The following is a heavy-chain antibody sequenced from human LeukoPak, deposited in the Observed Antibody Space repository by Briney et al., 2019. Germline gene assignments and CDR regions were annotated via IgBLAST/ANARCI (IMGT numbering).Heavy chain of an antibody. D-gene: IGHD4-17*01. Sequence: GGSLRLSCAASAFTFSSYGMHWVRQAPGKGLEWVAAISNDGSNEYYADSVKGRFTISRGNSKNTLYLQINSLRVEDTAVYYCIVFGDSNHWGQGTLVTVSS. CDR3: IVFGDSNH. CDR2: ISNDGSNE. CDR1: AFTFSSYG. V-gene: IGHV3-30*03. J-gene: IGHJ5*02.